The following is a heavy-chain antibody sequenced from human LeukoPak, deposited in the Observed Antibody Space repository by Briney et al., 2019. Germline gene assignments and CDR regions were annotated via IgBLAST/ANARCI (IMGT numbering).Heavy chain of an antibody. CDR3: AGDRWPGTPDYFDC. D-gene: IGHD1-26*01. V-gene: IGHV3-30*10. CDR2: VSKDTVTK. CDR1: GFSLTHDA. J-gene: IGHJ4*02. Sequence: PTGGSLRLSCAASGFSLTHDAIHWVRQAPGKGLEWVAVVSKDTVTKIYRDSVKGRFTVSTDSSKNTVYLQMTGLRSEDTGVYYCAGDRWPGTPDYFDCWGQGTLVTVSS.